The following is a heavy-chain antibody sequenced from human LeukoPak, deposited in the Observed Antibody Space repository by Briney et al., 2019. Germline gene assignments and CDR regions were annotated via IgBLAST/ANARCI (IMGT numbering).Heavy chain of an antibody. CDR2: ISSSSSYI. J-gene: IGHJ6*03. Sequence: KPGGSLRLSCAASGFTFSSYSMNWVRQAPGKGLEWVSSISSSSSYIYYAESVKGRFTISRDNAKNSLYLQMNSLRAEDTAVYYCARVLPQFWSGYYNWANYYYYYMDVWGKGTTVTVSS. CDR1: GFTFSSYS. V-gene: IGHV3-21*01. CDR3: ARVLPQFWSGYYNWANYYYYYMDV. D-gene: IGHD3-3*01.